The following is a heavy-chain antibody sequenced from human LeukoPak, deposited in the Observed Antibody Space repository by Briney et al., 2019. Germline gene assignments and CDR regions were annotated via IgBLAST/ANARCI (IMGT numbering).Heavy chain of an antibody. CDR3: ARDGEMATIENYFDY. Sequence: SETLSLTCTVSGYSISSGYYWGWIRQPPGKGLEWIGSIYYSGSTHYNPSLKSRVTISLDTSKNQFSLKLSSVTAADTAVYYCARDGEMATIENYFDYWGQGTLVTVSS. V-gene: IGHV4-38-2*02. D-gene: IGHD5-24*01. CDR1: GYSISSGYY. CDR2: IYYSGST. J-gene: IGHJ4*02.